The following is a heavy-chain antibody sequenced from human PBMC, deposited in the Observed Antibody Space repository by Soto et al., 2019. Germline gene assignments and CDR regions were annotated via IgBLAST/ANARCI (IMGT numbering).Heavy chain of an antibody. J-gene: IGHJ4*02. V-gene: IGHV3-23*01. CDR1: GLRFSSYA. Sequence: GGSLRLSCAASGLRFSSYAMTWVRQAPGQGLEWVPTITGSGGRTHYADSVKGRFTISRDNSKNTLDLQMNSLRAEDTAVYFCAKYYFDGSFYYFDYWGQGTPVTVS. CDR2: ITGSGGRT. CDR3: AKYYFDGSFYYFDY. D-gene: IGHD3-22*01.